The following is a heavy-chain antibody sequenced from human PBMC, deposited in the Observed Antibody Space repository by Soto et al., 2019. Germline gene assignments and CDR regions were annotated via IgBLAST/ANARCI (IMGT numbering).Heavy chain of an antibody. CDR2: ICYSGST. CDR3: ARLVREQWLNYYYYMDV. D-gene: IGHD6-19*01. Sequence: SETLSLTCTVSGGSISSYYWSWIRQPPGKGLEWIGYICYSGSTNYNPSLKSRVTISVDTSKNQFSLKLSSVTAADTAVYYCARLVREQWLNYYYYMDVWGKGTTVTVSS. J-gene: IGHJ6*03. CDR1: GGSISSYY. V-gene: IGHV4-59*08.